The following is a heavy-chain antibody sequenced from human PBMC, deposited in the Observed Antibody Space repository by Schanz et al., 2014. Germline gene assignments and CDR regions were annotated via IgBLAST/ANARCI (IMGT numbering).Heavy chain of an antibody. J-gene: IGHJ4*02. D-gene: IGHD1-26*01. CDR3: AKDPSYGSDWVKYLDH. CDR2: LYNNGAA. CDR1: GFTVSNNY. V-gene: IGHV3-66*01. Sequence: EVQLVESGGGLVQPGGSLRLSCEASGFTVSNNYMSWVRQPPGKGLEWVSVLYNNGAAYYAESVRGRFAISRDNSKNTXXLQMNRLRTEDTAVYYCAKDPSYGSDWVKYLDHWGQGTLVTVSS.